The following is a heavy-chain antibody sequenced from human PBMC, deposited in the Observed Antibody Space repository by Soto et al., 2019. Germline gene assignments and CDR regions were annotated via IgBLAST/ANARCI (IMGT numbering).Heavy chain of an antibody. CDR2: ISYDGSNK. CDR1: GFTFSSYG. V-gene: IGHV3-30*18. J-gene: IGHJ4*02. CDR3: AKDLRRYGDYFNYFDY. D-gene: IGHD4-17*01. Sequence: GGSLRLSCAASGFTFSSYGMHWVRQAPGKGLEWVAVISYDGSNKYYADSVKGRFTISRDNSKNTLYLQMNSLRAEDTAVYYCAKDLRRYGDYFNYFDYWGQGTLVTVSS.